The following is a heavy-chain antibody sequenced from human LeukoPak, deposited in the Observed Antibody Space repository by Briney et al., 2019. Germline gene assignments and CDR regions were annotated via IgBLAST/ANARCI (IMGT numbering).Heavy chain of an antibody. Sequence: GESLKISCKGSGYSFTSYWIGWVRQMPGKGLEWMGIIYPGDSDTRYSPSFQGQVTISADKSISTAYLQWSSLKASDIAMYYCARSIDFWSGYYNYYYYMDVWGKGTTVTISS. CDR3: ARSIDFWSGYYNYYYYMDV. D-gene: IGHD3-3*01. V-gene: IGHV5-51*01. CDR2: IYPGDSDT. CDR1: GYSFTSYW. J-gene: IGHJ6*03.